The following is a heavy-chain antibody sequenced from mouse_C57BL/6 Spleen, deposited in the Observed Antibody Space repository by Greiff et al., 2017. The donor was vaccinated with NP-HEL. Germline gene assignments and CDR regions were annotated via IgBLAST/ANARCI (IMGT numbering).Heavy chain of an antibody. Sequence: VQLQQSGAELVRPGASVTLSCKASGYTFTDYEMHWVKQTPVHGLEWIGAIDPETGGTAYTQKFKGKAILTADKSSSTAYMELRSLTSEDSAVYYCTRIYDGYYWDFDVWGTGTTVTVSS. CDR1: GYTFTDYE. V-gene: IGHV1-15*01. CDR2: IDPETGGT. D-gene: IGHD2-3*01. J-gene: IGHJ1*03. CDR3: TRIYDGYYWDFDV.